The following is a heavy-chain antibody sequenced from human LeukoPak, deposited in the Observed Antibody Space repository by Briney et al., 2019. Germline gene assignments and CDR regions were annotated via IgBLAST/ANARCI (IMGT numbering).Heavy chain of an antibody. CDR1: GFTFSSYG. J-gene: IGHJ3*02. Sequence: GGSLRLSCAPSGFTFSSYGMHWVRQAPGKGLEWVAFIRYDGSNKYYADSVKGRFTISRDNSKNTLYLQMNSLRAEDTAVFYCAKDRDDYVWGSYSGAFDIWGQGTMVTVSS. CDR2: IRYDGSNK. CDR3: AKDRDDYVWGSYSGAFDI. V-gene: IGHV3-30*02. D-gene: IGHD3-16*01.